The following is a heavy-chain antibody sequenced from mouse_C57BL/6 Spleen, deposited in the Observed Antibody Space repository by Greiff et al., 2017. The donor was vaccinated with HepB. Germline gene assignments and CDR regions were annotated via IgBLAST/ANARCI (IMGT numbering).Heavy chain of an antibody. J-gene: IGHJ1*03. CDR3: ARLGYYGRVSYWYFDV. CDR2: INPSNGGT. V-gene: IGHV1-53*01. D-gene: IGHD1-1*01. CDR1: GYTFTSYW. Sequence: QVQLQQPGTELVKPGASVKLSCKASGYTFTSYWMHWVKQRPGQGLEWIGNINPSNGGTNYNEKFKSKATLTVDKSSSTAYMQLSSLTSEDSAVYYCARLGYYGRVSYWYFDVWGTGTTVTVSS.